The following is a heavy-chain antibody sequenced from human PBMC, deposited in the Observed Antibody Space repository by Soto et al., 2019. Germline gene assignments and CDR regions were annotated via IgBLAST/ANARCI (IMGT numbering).Heavy chain of an antibody. Sequence: EVQLVQSGAEVKKPGQSLKISCKGSGYTFTSYWIVWVRQMPGKGLEWMGVIYPGDSETKYSPSFQGQVTISADKSISTAYLLWSSLKASDTAIYYCARLDTVVVPARYGVGVWGQGTTVTVSS. CDR2: IYPGDSET. V-gene: IGHV5-51*01. J-gene: IGHJ6*02. CDR3: ARLDTVVVPARYGVGV. D-gene: IGHD2-2*03. CDR1: GYTFTSYW.